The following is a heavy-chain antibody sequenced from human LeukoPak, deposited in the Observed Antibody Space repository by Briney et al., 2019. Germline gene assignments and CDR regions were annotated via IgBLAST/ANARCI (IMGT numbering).Heavy chain of an antibody. D-gene: IGHD6-25*01. CDR2: ISWNSGSI. CDR1: GFSFDDYA. Sequence: GGSLRLSCAASGFSFDDYAMHWVRQAPGKGLEWVSGISWNSGSIGYADSVKGRFTISRDNAKNSLYLQMNSLRAEDTALYYCAKGGGPYYYYMDVWGKGTTVTISS. V-gene: IGHV3-9*01. J-gene: IGHJ6*03. CDR3: AKGGGPYYYYMDV.